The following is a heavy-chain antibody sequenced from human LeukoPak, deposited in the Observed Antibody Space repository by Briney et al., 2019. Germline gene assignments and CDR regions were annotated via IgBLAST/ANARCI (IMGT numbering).Heavy chain of an antibody. CDR3: ARGLWPYFDF. D-gene: IGHD3-16*01. CDR2: TYYRSKWYN. V-gene: IGHV6-1*01. CDR1: GDSVSGNTVT. J-gene: IGHJ4*02. Sequence: SQTLLLTCAISGDSVSGNTVTWSWIRQSPSRGLEWLGRTYYRSKWYNDYALSVKGRISVNPDTSKNQFSLQLNSVTPEDTAVYYCARGLWPYFDFWGQGTLVTVSS.